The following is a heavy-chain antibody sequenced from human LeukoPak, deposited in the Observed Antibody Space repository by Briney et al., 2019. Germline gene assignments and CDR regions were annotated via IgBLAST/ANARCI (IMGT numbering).Heavy chain of an antibody. D-gene: IGHD3-22*01. CDR1: GFTFSSYS. V-gene: IGHV3-21*01. J-gene: IGHJ3*02. CDR2: ISSSSSYI. Sequence: GGSLRLSCAASGFTFSSYSMNWVRQAPGKGLEWVSSISSSSSYIYYADSVKGRFTISRDNAKNPLYLQMNSLRAEDTAVYYCARDARYYYDSSGYYPDAFDIWGQGTMVTVSS. CDR3: ARDARYYYDSSGYYPDAFDI.